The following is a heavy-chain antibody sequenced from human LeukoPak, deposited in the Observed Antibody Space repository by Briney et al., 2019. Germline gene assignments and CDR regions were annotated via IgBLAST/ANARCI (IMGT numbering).Heavy chain of an antibody. Sequence: PGGSLRLSCKASGFTFGDYAMSWVRQAPGKGLEWVGFIRSKAYGGKTEYAASVRGRFTISRDDSKSIAYQQMNSLKTEDTAVYYCSYDFWSGYYPSLDYWGQGTLVTVSS. V-gene: IGHV3-49*04. D-gene: IGHD3-3*01. CDR3: SYDFWSGYYPSLDY. J-gene: IGHJ4*02. CDR1: GFTFGDYA. CDR2: IRSKAYGGKT.